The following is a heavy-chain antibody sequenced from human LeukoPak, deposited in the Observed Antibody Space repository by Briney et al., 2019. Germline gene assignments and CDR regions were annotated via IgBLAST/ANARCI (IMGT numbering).Heavy chain of an antibody. CDR3: ARVGGRYSPLGY. CDR1: GFTFSSYW. J-gene: IGHJ4*02. Sequence: GGSLRLSCAASGFTFSSYWMSWVRQAPGKGLEWVAHIKQDGSEKYYVDSVKGRFTISRDNAKNSLYLQMISLRAEDTAVYYCARVGGRYSPLGYWGQGTLVTVSS. D-gene: IGHD3-16*02. CDR2: IKQDGSEK. V-gene: IGHV3-7*01.